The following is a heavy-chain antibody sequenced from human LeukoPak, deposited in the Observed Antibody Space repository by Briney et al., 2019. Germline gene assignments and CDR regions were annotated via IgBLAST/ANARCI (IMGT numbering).Heavy chain of an antibody. Sequence: PGRSLRLSCAASGFIFSSFEMNWVRQAPGKGLEWVSHISHTGDIKYADSVKGRFTISRDNSKNSQFLQMTSLRAEDTAVYYCARSSGSYRPFDSWGQGTLVTVSS. CDR2: ISHTGDI. D-gene: IGHD3-22*01. V-gene: IGHV3-48*03. CDR1: GFIFSSFE. CDR3: ARSSGSYRPFDS. J-gene: IGHJ5*01.